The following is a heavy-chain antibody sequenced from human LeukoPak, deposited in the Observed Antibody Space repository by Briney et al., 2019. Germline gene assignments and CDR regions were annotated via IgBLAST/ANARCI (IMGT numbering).Heavy chain of an antibody. CDR1: GYTFTSYD. CDR2: MNPNSGNT. D-gene: IGHD4-23*01. V-gene: IGHV1-8*01. CDR3: ARDYGGNSGWFDP. Sequence: ASVKVSFKASGYTFTSYDMNWVRQATGQGLEWLGWMNPNSGNTGYAQKFQGRVTMTRNTSISTAYMELSSLRSEDTAVYYCARDYGGNSGWFDPWGQGTLVTVSS. J-gene: IGHJ5*02.